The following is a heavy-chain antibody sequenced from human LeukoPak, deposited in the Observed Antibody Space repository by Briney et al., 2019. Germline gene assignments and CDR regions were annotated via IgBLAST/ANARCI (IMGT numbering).Heavy chain of an antibody. CDR1: GFTFSSYA. J-gene: IGHJ4*02. D-gene: IGHD6-13*01. CDR2: IYSGGTT. V-gene: IGHV3-66*01. Sequence: GGSLRLSCADPGFTFSSYAMSWVRQAPGKGLEWVSIIYSGGTTSYADSVKGRFTISRDNSKNTLDLQMNSLRADDTAVYYCARLWRAAAGGFDTWGQGTLVTVSS. CDR3: ARLWRAAAGGFDT.